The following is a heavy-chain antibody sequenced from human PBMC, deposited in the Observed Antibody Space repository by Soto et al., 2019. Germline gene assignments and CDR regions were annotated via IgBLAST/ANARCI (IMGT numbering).Heavy chain of an antibody. V-gene: IGHV4-39*01. Sequence: SATLSLTCTVSGGSLGGSPYHWGWIRQPPGKGLEWIGSIDDGAKVYYNPSLRGRVTPFVDTSKNQFSLNLKSVTATDTAVYSCTITTPRDVAGPDFWGQGTRVTVS. J-gene: IGHJ4*02. D-gene: IGHD1-1*01. CDR1: GGSLGGSPYH. CDR2: IDDGAKV. CDR3: TITTPRDVAGPDF.